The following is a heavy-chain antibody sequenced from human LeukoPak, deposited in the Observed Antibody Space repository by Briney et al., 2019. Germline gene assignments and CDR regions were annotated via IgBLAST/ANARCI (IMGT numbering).Heavy chain of an antibody. CDR1: GGSIRTGAYF. CDR2: IYYSGST. D-gene: IGHD3-3*01. J-gene: IGHJ5*02. Sequence: PSETLSLTCTVSGGSIRTGAYFWSWIRQHPGKGLEWNGYIYYSGSTYYNPSLKSRVTISVDTSKNQFSLNLNSVTAADTAVYYCARGYLDFWSGDYTEYNWFDPWGQGTLVTVSS. V-gene: IGHV4-31*03. CDR3: ARGYLDFWSGDYTEYNWFDP.